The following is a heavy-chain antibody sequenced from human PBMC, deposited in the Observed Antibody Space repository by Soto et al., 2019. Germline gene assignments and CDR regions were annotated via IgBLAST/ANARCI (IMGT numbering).Heavy chain of an antibody. J-gene: IGHJ4*02. CDR1: GFTFSSYA. D-gene: IGHD6-13*01. CDR3: AKVIAAGRYFDY. CDR2: ISGSGGST. V-gene: IGHV3-23*01. Sequence: EVQLLESGGGLVQPGGSLRLSCAASGFTFSSYAMSWVRQAPGKGLEWVSAISGSGGSTYYADSVKGRFTISRDNSKNMLYLQMNSLRAEDTAVYYCAKVIAAGRYFDYWGQGTLVTVSS.